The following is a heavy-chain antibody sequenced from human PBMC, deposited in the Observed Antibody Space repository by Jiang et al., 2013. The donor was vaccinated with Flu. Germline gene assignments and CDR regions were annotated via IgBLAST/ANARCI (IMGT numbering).Heavy chain of an antibody. Sequence: SGAEVKKPGSSVKVSCKASGGTFSSYAISWVRQAPGQGLEWMGRIIPILGIANYAQKFQGRVTITADKSTSTAYMGLSSLRSEDTAVYYCARVKGRGYYFWIIDYWGQGTLVTVSS. J-gene: IGHJ4*02. V-gene: IGHV1-69*04. CDR2: IIPILGIA. CDR1: GGTFSSYA. D-gene: IGHD3-22*01. CDR3: ARVKGRGYYFWIIDY.